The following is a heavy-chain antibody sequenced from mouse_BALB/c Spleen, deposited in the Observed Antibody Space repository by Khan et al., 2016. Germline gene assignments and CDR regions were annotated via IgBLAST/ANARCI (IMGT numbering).Heavy chain of an antibody. CDR1: GFSITGFA. D-gene: IGHD2-4*01. CDR2: IWGDGST. V-gene: IGHV2-6-7*01. Sequence: QVQLKESGPGLVAPSQSLSITCTVSGFSITGFAVNWVRQPPGKGLEWLGVIWGDGSTDYDSALKSRLSFSKDDSKSQVFLKMNSMQTEDTASYYCASYYDYDGGFAYWGQETLVTVSA. CDR3: ASYYDYDGGFAY. J-gene: IGHJ3*01.